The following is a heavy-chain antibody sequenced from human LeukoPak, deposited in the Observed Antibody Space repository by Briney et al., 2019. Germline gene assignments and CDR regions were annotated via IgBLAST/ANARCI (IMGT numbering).Heavy chain of an antibody. V-gene: IGHV4-39*01. CDR3: ARHSSGWSERFDY. CDR2: IYYSGST. CDR1: GGPISSSSYY. Sequence: PSETLSLTCTVSGGPISSSSYYWGWIRQPPGKGLEWIGSIYYSGSTYYNPSLKSRVTISVDTSKNQFSLKLSSVTAADTAVYYCARHSSGWSERFDYWGQGTLVTVSS. D-gene: IGHD6-19*01. J-gene: IGHJ4*02.